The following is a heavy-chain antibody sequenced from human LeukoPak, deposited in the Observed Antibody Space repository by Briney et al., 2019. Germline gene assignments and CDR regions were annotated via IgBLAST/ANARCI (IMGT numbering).Heavy chain of an antibody. CDR2: IYYSGST. J-gene: IGHJ6*04. V-gene: IGHV4-59*01. Sequence: SETLSLTCTISGGSISSYYWSWIRQPPGKGLEWIGYIYYSGSTNYNPSLKSRVTISVDTSKNQFSLKLSSVTAADTAVYYCARVNSYYDILTGYYKPAYYYYGMDVWGKGTTVTVSS. D-gene: IGHD3-9*01. CDR3: ARVNSYYDILTGYYKPAYYYYGMDV. CDR1: GGSISSYY.